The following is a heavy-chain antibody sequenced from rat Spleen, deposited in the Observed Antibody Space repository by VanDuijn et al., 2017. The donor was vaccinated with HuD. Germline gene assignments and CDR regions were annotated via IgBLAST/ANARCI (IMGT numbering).Heavy chain of an antibody. J-gene: IGHJ3*01. Sequence: QVQLKESGPGLVQPSQTLSLTCTVSGFPLTNNNVHWVRQPPGKGLEWMGRMRYDGDTYYNSALKSRLSISRDTSKSQVFLKMNSLQTEDTATYYCARDRTTVVPGWFAYWGQGTLVTVSS. V-gene: IGHV2S30*01. CDR2: MRYDGDT. CDR3: ARDRTTVVPGWFAY. CDR1: GFPLTNNN. D-gene: IGHD1-1*01.